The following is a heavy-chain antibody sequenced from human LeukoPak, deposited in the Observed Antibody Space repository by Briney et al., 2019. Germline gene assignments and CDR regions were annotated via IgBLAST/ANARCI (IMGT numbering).Heavy chain of an antibody. D-gene: IGHD1-14*01. Sequence: GESLKISCQTSGYSFTNYWIGWVRQMPGKGLEWMGIIHPGDSITRYGPSFQGQVTISADKSISTAYLQWISLQASDTAVYYCARHRADHTSADYWGQGTLVTVSS. CDR2: IHPGDSIT. V-gene: IGHV5-51*01. CDR3: ARHRADHTSADY. CDR1: GYSFTNYW. J-gene: IGHJ4*02.